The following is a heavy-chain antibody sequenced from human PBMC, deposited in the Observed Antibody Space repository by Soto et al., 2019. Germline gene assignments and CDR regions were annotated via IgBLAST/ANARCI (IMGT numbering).Heavy chain of an antibody. Sequence: XGSLRLSCAAAGFTFSDFCMHWVRQSPGKGLGWVAVISFDGSNKYFAESVKGRFTISRDDSKNTVYLQMNSLRPEDTAVYFCARDLTDYNYEYKFGWWGQGTLVTVSS. CDR1: GFTFSDFC. CDR3: ARDLTDYNYEYKFGW. J-gene: IGHJ1*01. D-gene: IGHD4-4*01. V-gene: IGHV3-30*03. CDR2: ISFDGSNK.